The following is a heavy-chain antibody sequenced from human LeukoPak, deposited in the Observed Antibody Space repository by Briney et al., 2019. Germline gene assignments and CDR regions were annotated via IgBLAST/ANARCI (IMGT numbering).Heavy chain of an antibody. D-gene: IGHD2-15*01. CDR2: IKSKTDGGTT. CDR3: TTAFSIYCSGGSCYPSFDY. Sequence: SGGSLRLSCAASGFTFSNAWMSWVRQAPGKGLEWVGRIKSKTDGGTTDYAAPVKGRFTISRDDSKNTLYLQMNSLKTGDTAVYYCTTAFSIYCSGGSCYPSFDYWGQGTLVTVSS. CDR1: GFTFSNAW. J-gene: IGHJ4*02. V-gene: IGHV3-15*01.